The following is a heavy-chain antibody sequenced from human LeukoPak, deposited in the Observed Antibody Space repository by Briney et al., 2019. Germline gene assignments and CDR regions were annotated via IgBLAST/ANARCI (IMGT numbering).Heavy chain of an antibody. CDR3: ATQKRDYYDSSGLD. CDR1: GYTFTDYY. D-gene: IGHD3-22*01. V-gene: IGHV1-69-2*01. Sequence: ASVKVSCKVSGYTFTDYYMHWVQQAPGKGLEWMGLVDPEDVETIYTEKFQGTVTITADTSTDTAYMELSSLRSEDTAVYYCATQKRDYYDSSGLDWGQGTLVTVSS. CDR2: VDPEDVET. J-gene: IGHJ4*02.